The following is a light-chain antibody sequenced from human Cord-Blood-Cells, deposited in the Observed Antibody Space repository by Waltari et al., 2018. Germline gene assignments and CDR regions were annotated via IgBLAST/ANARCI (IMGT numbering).Light chain of an antibody. CDR1: ALPKQY. Sequence: SYELTQPPSVSVSQGQTARITCSGDALPKQYAYWYQQKPGQAPVLVIYKARERPAGIPGRFSGSSSGTTVTLTISGVQTEDEADYYCQSADSSGTYVVFGGGTKLTVL. J-gene: IGLJ2*01. V-gene: IGLV3-25*03. CDR3: QSADSSGTYVV. CDR2: KAR.